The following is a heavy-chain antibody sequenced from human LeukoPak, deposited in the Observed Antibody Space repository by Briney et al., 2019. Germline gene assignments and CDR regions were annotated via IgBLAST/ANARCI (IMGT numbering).Heavy chain of an antibody. CDR2: IYYSGST. V-gene: IGHV4-59*01. D-gene: IGHD6-6*01. Sequence: PETLSLTCTVSGGSISSYYWSWIRQPPGKGLEWIGYIYYSGSTNYNPSLKSRVTISVDTSKNQFSLKLSSVTAADTAVYYCARMYSSSSEVDYWGQGTLVTVSS. J-gene: IGHJ4*02. CDR3: ARMYSSSSEVDY. CDR1: GGSISSYY.